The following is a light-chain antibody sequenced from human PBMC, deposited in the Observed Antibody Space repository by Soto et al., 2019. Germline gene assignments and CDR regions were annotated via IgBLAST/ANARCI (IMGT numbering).Light chain of an antibody. V-gene: IGLV4-69*01. CDR2: LSSDGSH. CDR1: SGHSSYA. J-gene: IGLJ2*01. CDR3: QTWDTGARVV. Sequence: QSVLTQSPSASASQGASVKLTCTLSSGHSSYAIAWHQQQPEKGPRYLMKLSSDGSHSKGDGIPDRFSGSSSGAERYLTISSLQSEDEADYYCQTWDTGARVVFGGGTKVTVL.